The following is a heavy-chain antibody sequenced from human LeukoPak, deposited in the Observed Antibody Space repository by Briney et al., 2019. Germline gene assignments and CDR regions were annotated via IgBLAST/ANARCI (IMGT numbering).Heavy chain of an antibody. D-gene: IGHD5-12*01. V-gene: IGHV3-74*01. CDR3: ARGRYSGFMEDY. Sequence: GGSLRLSCAASGFTFSSYWMHWVRQAPEKGLVWVSRINSDGSYTNYADSVKGRSTISRDNAKNTLYLQMNSLRAEDTAVYYCARGRYSGFMEDYWGQGTLVTVSS. CDR1: GFTFSSYW. J-gene: IGHJ4*02. CDR2: INSDGSYT.